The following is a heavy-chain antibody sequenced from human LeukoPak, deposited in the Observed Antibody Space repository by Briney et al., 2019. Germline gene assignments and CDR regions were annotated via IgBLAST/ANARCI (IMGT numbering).Heavy chain of an antibody. CDR3: TREVSGSSYFDY. D-gene: IGHD1-26*01. CDR2: IKQEGNDK. CDR1: GFTFSSYW. J-gene: IGHJ4*02. Sequence: GGSLRLSCAASGFTFSSYWMNWVRQAPGKGLEWVANIKQEGNDKYYVDSVKGRFTISRDNAKNTLYLQMNSLRADDTAVYYCTREVSGSSYFDYWGQGTLVTVSS. V-gene: IGHV3-7*01.